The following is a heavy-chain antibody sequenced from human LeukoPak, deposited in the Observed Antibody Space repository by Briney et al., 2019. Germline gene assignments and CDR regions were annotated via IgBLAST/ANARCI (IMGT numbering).Heavy chain of an antibody. V-gene: IGHV3-21*01. J-gene: IGHJ4*02. D-gene: IGHD6-19*01. CDR1: GFTFSSYS. CDR3: AREHPYSGGALDY. Sequence: GGSLRLSCAASGFTFSSYSMNWVRQAPGKGLEWVSSISSSSSYIYYADSVKGRFTISRDNAKNSLYLQMNSLRAEDTAVYYCAREHPYSGGALDYWGQGTLVTVSS. CDR2: ISSSSSYI.